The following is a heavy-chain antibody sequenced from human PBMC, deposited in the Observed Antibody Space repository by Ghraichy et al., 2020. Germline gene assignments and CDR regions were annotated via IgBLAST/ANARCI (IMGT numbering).Heavy chain of an antibody. D-gene: IGHD3-10*01. V-gene: IGHV3-53*05. CDR1: GFTVSNNF. CDR2: IYSGGST. J-gene: IGHJ4*02. Sequence: TLSLTCAASGFTVSNNFMNWVRQAPGKGLEWVSLIYSGGSTHYADSVKGRFTISRDNSKNTLFLQMNSLRIEDTAVYYCACTQYDSGSCWGQGTLVTVSS. CDR3: ACTQYDSGSC.